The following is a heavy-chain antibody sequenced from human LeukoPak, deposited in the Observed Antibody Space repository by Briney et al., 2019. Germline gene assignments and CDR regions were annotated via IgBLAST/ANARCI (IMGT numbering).Heavy chain of an antibody. CDR3: ITPLPYSAQ. Sequence: GGSLRLSCAASGFAFSSSAMSWVRQAPGKGLEWVGRIKPKTDGETTEHAAPVKDRFSISRDDSKSMMYLQMNSLKTEDTAVYYCITPLPYSAQGGQGTLVTVSS. J-gene: IGHJ4*02. D-gene: IGHD2-21*01. V-gene: IGHV3-15*01. CDR2: IKPKTDGETT. CDR1: GFAFSSSA.